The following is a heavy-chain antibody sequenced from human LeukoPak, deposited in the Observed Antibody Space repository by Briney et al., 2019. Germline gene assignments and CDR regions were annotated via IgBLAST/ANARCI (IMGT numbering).Heavy chain of an antibody. CDR1: GGSISSYY. J-gene: IGHJ5*02. Sequence: SETLSLTCTVSGGSISSYYWSWIRQPAGKGLEWIGRIYTSGSTNYNPSLKSRVTMSVDTSKNQFSLKMSSVTAADTAVYYCARYAVRGVIPVGSWFDPWGQGTLVTVSS. D-gene: IGHD3-10*01. CDR2: IYTSGST. V-gene: IGHV4-4*07. CDR3: ARYAVRGVIPVGSWFDP.